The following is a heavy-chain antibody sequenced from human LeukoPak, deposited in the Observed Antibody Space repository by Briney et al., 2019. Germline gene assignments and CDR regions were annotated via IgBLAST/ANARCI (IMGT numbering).Heavy chain of an antibody. CDR3: AKYHGSGSRYFDY. CDR1: GFTIGGFA. V-gene: IGHV3-23*01. CDR2: ISTSVGYT. J-gene: IGHJ4*02. Sequence: GGSLRLSCAASGFTIGGFAMTWVRQAPGKGLDWVSVISTSVGYTYYADSVKGRFTISRDNSKNMLYLQMNSLRADDTAVYYCAKYHGSGSRYFDYWGQGTLVTVSS. D-gene: IGHD3-10*01.